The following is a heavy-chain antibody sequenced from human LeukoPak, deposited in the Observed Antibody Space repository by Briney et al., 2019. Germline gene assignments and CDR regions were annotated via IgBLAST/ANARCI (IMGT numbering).Heavy chain of an antibody. J-gene: IGHJ6*04. CDR2: INYSGIT. V-gene: IGHV4-34*01. Sequence: SETLSPTCAVYGGSFSADYWSWIRQPPGQGLEWIGVINYSGITNYNPSLNSRVTISEDSSNNQFCPTLSSVTAAHTAVHYSARSGPAAAGRFARYYGMAVWGKGTTVTVSS. D-gene: IGHD6-13*01. CDR1: GGSFSADY. CDR3: ARSGPAAAGRFARYYGMAV.